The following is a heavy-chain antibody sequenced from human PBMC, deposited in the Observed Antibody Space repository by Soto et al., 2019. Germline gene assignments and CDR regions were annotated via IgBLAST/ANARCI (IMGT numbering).Heavy chain of an antibody. J-gene: IGHJ4*02. D-gene: IGHD4-17*01. V-gene: IGHV4-39*01. Sequence: PSETLSLTCTVSGGAISSSSYYWGWIRQPPGKGLEWIGSIFYSGSTYYNPSLKSRVTISVDTSKNQFSLMLSSVTAADTAVYYCARQFPSYYGGNPGGDYWGQGTLVTVSS. CDR1: GGAISSSSYY. CDR2: IFYSGST. CDR3: ARQFPSYYGGNPGGDY.